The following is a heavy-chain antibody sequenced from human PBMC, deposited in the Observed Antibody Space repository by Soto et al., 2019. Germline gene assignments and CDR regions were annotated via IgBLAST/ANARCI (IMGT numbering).Heavy chain of an antibody. D-gene: IGHD3-22*01. V-gene: IGHV3-23*01. Sequence: LTLTCTFSGFSLSTSGRCVSWIRQAPGKGLEWVSYIDSRGGTIHYADSVKGRFTISRDNSKNTLYLQMNSLRAEDMAVYYCAKDRRIAMIVVDFDCWRQGAPDTVSS. CDR2: IDSRGGTI. CDR3: AKDRRIAMIVVDFDC. CDR1: GFSLSTSG. J-gene: IGHJ4*02.